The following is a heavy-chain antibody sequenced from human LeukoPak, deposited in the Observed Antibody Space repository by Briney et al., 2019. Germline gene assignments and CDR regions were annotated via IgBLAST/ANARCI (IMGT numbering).Heavy chain of an antibody. D-gene: IGHD3-22*01. CDR1: GFTFSSYG. CDR2: ISGSGGST. Sequence: PGGSLRLSCAASGFTFSSYGMSWVRQAPGKGLEWVSAISGSGGSTYYADSVKGRFTISRDNSKNTLYLQMNSLRAEDTALYYCAKGTARYYYDSSGYYYDYWGQGTLVTVSS. V-gene: IGHV3-23*01. CDR3: AKGTARYYYDSSGYYYDY. J-gene: IGHJ4*02.